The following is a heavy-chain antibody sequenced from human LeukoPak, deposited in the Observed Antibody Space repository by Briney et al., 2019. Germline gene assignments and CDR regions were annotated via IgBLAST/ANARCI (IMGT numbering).Heavy chain of an antibody. V-gene: IGHV3-7*01. J-gene: IGHJ2*01. D-gene: IGHD3-22*01. CDR1: GFTFSSYW. CDR2: IKQDGSEK. CDR3: ARDFFGGYRSDWYFDL. Sequence: PGGSLTLSCAASGFTFSSYWMSWIRQAPGKGLEWVANIKQDGSEKYYVDSVKGRFTISRDNDKNSMYIQMNGLRAEDTAVYCCARDFFGGYRSDWYFDLWGRGTLVTVSS.